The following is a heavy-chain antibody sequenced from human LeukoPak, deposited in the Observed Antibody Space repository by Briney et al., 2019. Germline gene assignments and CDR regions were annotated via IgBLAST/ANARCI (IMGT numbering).Heavy chain of an antibody. CDR1: GYTFTSYY. V-gene: IGHV1-46*01. D-gene: IGHD3-3*01. J-gene: IGHJ6*02. CDR2: INPSGGST. Sequence: ASVKVSCKASGYTFTSYYMHWVRQAPGQGLEWMGIINPSGGSTSYAQKFQGRVTMTRDTSTSTVYMELSSLRSEDTAVYYCARESNTIAYYYYYGMDVWGQGTTVTASS. CDR3: ARESNTIAYYYYYGMDV.